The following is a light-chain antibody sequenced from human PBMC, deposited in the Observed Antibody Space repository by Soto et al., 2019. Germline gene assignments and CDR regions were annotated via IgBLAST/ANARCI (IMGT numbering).Light chain of an antibody. CDR1: SSDVGGYNY. J-gene: IGLJ2*01. Sequence: QSALTQPASVSGSPGQSITISCTGTSSDVGGYNYVSWYQQHPGKAPTLMIYDVSNRPSGVSNRFSVSKSGNTASLTISGHQAEDEADYYCSSYTSSSTLVVFGGGTQLTVL. CDR2: DVS. CDR3: SSYTSSSTLVV. V-gene: IGLV2-14*01.